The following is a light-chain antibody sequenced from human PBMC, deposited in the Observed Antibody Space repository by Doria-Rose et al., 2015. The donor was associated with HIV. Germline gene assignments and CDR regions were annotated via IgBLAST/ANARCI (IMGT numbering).Light chain of an antibody. V-gene: IGKV1-8*01. CDR3: QQYYSYPPT. CDR1: QDISNY. Sequence: AIRMTQSPSSLSASTGDRVTITCRASQDISNYLAWYQQKPGKAPKLLIYAASTLQSGVPSRFSGSGSGTDFTLTISYLRSEDFATYYCQQYYSYPPTFGQGTMVEVK. J-gene: IGKJ1*01. CDR2: AAS.